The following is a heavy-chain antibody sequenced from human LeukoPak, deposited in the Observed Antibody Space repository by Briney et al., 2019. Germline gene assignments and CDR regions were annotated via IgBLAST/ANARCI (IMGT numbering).Heavy chain of an antibody. J-gene: IGHJ4*02. CDR3: ESGTSSTYSYGSGSYSDY. CDR1: GYTFTSYD. CDR2: MNPNSGNT. D-gene: IGHD3-10*01. V-gene: IGHV1-8*01. Sequence: ASGKVSCKASGYTFTSYDINWVRQATGQGLEGMGWMNPNSGNTGYAQKVQGRVTMTRNTSISTAYMELSSMRSEDTAVYYCESGTSSTYSYGSGSYSDYWGQGPLVTVSS.